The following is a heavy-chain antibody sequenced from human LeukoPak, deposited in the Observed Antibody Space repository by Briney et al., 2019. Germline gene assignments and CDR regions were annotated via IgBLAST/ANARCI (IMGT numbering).Heavy chain of an antibody. CDR1: GGSFSGYY. Sequence: PSETLSLTCAVYGGSFSGYYWSWIRQPPGKGLEWIGEINHSGSTNYNPSLKSRVTISVDTSKNQFSLKLSSVTAADTAVYYCARRGSGSPNYFDYWGQGTLVTVSS. J-gene: IGHJ4*02. CDR3: ARRGSGSPNYFDY. CDR2: INHSGST. D-gene: IGHD3-10*01. V-gene: IGHV4-34*01.